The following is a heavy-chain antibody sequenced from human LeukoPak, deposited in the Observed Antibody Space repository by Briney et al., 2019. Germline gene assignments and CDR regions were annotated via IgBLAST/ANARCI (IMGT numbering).Heavy chain of an antibody. CDR3: ARGGSSSPEDAFDI. CDR2: ISSSSSYI. D-gene: IGHD6-13*01. J-gene: IGHJ3*02. Sequence: PGGSLRLSCAASGFTFSSYGMNWVRQAPGKGLEWVSSISSSSSYIYYADSVKGRFTISRDNAKNSLYLQMNSLRAEDTAVYYCARGGSSSPEDAFDIWGQGTMVTVSS. CDR1: GFTFSSYG. V-gene: IGHV3-21*01.